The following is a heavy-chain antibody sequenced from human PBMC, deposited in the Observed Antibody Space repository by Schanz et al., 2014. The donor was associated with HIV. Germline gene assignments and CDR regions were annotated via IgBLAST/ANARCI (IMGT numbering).Heavy chain of an antibody. CDR1: GFTFSNYA. CDR3: ARGSGFLDYYYYGMDV. Sequence: QVQLVESGGGLVKPGGSLRLSCAVSGFTFSNYAIHWVRQAPGKGLECVAFIWYDGSNKYYADSVKGRFTISRDNAKNSLFLQMNSLRADDTAVYYCARGSGFLDYYYYGMDVWGQGTTVTVSS. J-gene: IGHJ6*02. D-gene: IGHD5-12*01. CDR2: IWYDGSNK. V-gene: IGHV3-33*03.